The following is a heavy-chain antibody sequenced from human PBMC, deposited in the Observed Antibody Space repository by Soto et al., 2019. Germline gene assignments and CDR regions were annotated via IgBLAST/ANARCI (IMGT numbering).Heavy chain of an antibody. Sequence: TGGSLRLSCAASGFTFSSYVMHWVRQAPGKGLEWVAVISYDGSNKYYADSVKGRFTISRDNSKNTLYLQMNSLRAEDTAVYSCANDQMGYCSGGSCYMDYWGQGTLVTVSS. CDR2: ISYDGSNK. J-gene: IGHJ4*02. CDR3: ANDQMGYCSGGSCYMDY. D-gene: IGHD2-15*01. CDR1: GFTFSSYV. V-gene: IGHV3-30*18.